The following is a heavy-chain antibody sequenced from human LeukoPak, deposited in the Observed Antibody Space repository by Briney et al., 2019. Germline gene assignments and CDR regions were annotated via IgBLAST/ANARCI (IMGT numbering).Heavy chain of an antibody. J-gene: IGHJ4*02. CDR3: ARERGHLDY. Sequence: PGGSLRLSCAASGFTFSNYAMHWVRQAPGKGLEWVSVIYSGGSTYYADSVKGRFTISRDNSKNTLYLQVNSLRAEDTAVYYCARERGHLDYWGQGTLVTVSS. CDR1: GFTFSNYA. CDR2: IYSGGST. V-gene: IGHV3-66*01. D-gene: IGHD6-25*01.